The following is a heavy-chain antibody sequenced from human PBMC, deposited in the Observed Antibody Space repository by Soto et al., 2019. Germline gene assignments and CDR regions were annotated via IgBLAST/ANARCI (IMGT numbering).Heavy chain of an antibody. V-gene: IGHV2-5*02. D-gene: IGHD3-22*01. CDR1: GFSLSTSGVG. J-gene: IGHJ4*02. CDR3: AHWYYYDSSGYYRYYFDD. CDR2: IYWDDDK. Sequence: QITLKESGPTLVKPTQTLTLTCTFSGFSLSTSGVGVGWIRQPPGKALEWLALIYWDDDKRYSPSLKSRLTITKDTSKNQVVLTMTNMDPVDTATYYCAHWYYYDSSGYYRYYFDDWGQGTLVTVSS.